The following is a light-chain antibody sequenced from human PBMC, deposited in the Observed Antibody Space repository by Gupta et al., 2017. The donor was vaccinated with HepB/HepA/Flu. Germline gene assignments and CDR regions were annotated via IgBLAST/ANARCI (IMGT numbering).Light chain of an antibody. CDR1: QSVSSSY. Sequence: DIVLTQSPGTLSLSPGERATLSCRASQSVSSSYLAWYQQKPGQAPRLLIYGASSRATGIPDRFSGSGSGTEFTLTINRLEPEDFAVYYCQQYGSSPRTFGQGTKVEIK. V-gene: IGKV3-20*01. CDR2: GAS. J-gene: IGKJ1*01. CDR3: QQYGSSPRT.